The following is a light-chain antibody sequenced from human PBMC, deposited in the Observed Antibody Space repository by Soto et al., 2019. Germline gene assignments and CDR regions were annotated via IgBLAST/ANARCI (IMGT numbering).Light chain of an antibody. CDR2: GAS. J-gene: IGKJ2*01. Sequence: EIVMTQSPANLSVSPGERATLSCRASQSVSSNLAWYQQKPGQGPRLLIYGASTRATSIPARFSGSGSGTEFTLTINSLQSEDFAVYYCQQYNKCRPYSVGQGTKLEIK. CDR1: QSVSSN. V-gene: IGKV3-15*01. CDR3: QQYNKCRPYS.